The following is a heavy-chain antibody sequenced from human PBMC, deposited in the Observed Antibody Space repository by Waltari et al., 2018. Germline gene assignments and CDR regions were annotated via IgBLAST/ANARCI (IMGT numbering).Heavy chain of an antibody. D-gene: IGHD3-10*01. CDR2: INHSGST. Sequence: QVQLQQWGAGLLKPSETLSLTCAVYGGSFSGYYWSWIRQPPGKGLEWIGEINHSGSTNYNPSLKSRVTISVDTSKNQFSLKLSSVTAAYTAVYYCARGVDITMVRGVIPLDYWGQGTLVTVSS. J-gene: IGHJ4*02. V-gene: IGHV4-34*01. CDR3: ARGVDITMVRGVIPLDY. CDR1: GGSFSGYY.